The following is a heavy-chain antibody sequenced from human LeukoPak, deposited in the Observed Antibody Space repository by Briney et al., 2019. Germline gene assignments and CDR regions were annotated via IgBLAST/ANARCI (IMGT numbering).Heavy chain of an antibody. V-gene: IGHV3-30*18. J-gene: IGHJ4*02. CDR1: GFTFSSYG. D-gene: IGHD1-26*01. CDR3: AKVSGVFIVGAYDY. CDR2: ISYDGSNK. Sequence: GRSLRLSCAAPGFTFSSYGLHWVRQAPGKGLEWVPVISYDGSNKYYADSVKGRFTISRDNSKNTLYLQMNSLRAEDTAVYYCAKVSGVFIVGAYDYWGQGTLVTVSS.